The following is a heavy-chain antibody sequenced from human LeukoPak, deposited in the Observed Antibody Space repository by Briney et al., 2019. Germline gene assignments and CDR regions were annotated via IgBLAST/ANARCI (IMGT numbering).Heavy chain of an antibody. CDR2: IHSSGST. J-gene: IGHJ4*02. D-gene: IGHD2-15*01. CDR1: GGPIRSDY. V-gene: IGHV4-59*01. CDR3: ARGRGLDY. Sequence: SETLSLTCTVSGGPIRSDYWSWVRQPPGKGLEWIGYIHSSGSTNYNPSLKSQIALSVRTSKNEFFLKLSSVNAADTAVYYCARGRGLDYWGQGTLVTVSS.